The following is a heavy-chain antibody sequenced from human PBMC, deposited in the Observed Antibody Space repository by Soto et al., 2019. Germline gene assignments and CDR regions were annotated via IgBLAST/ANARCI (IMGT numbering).Heavy chain of an antibody. Sequence: QVQLQESGPGLVKPSQTLSLTCTVSGGSISSGGYYCSWFRQHPGKVLEWIGYIYYSGSTDYNPSLKSRVTISVDTSNNQFSLKLSSVTAADTAVYYCARDDPRSHMVVGPWGQGTLVTVSS. CDR1: GGSISSGGYY. CDR2: IYYSGST. D-gene: IGHD2-2*01. V-gene: IGHV4-31*03. J-gene: IGHJ4*02. CDR3: ARDDPRSHMVVGP.